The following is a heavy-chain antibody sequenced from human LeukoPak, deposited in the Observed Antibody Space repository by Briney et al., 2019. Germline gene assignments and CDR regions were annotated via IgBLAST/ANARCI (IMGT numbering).Heavy chain of an antibody. CDR1: GGSISSYY. CDR2: IYTSGST. J-gene: IGHJ6*03. CDR3: ARAPRIQLWKDYYYYYYMDV. Sequence: PSETLSLTCTVSGGSISSYYWSWIRQPAGKGLGWIGRIYTSGSTNYNPSLKSRVTMSVDTSKNQFSLKLSSVTAADTAVYYCARAPRIQLWKDYYYYYYMDVWGKGTTVTISS. V-gene: IGHV4-4*07. D-gene: IGHD5-18*01.